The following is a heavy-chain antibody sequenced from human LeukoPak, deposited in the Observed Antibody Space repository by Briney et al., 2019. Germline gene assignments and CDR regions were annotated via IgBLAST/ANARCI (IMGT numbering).Heavy chain of an antibody. D-gene: IGHD3-22*01. V-gene: IGHV4-34*01. J-gene: IGHJ4*02. CDR2: IYYSGST. Sequence: PSETLSLTCAVYGGSFSGYYWSWIRQPPGKGLEWIGSIYYSGSTYYNPSLKSRVTISVDTSKNQFSLKLSSVTAADTAVYYCARSSSSGYSWGQGTLVTVSS. CDR1: GGSFSGYY. CDR3: ARSSSSGYS.